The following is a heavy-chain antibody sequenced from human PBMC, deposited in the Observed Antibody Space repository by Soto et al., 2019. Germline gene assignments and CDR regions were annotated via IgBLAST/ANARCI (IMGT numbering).Heavy chain of an antibody. Sequence: PGGSLRLSCAYSGFTFSSYAMHWVRQAPGKGLEWVAVISYDGSNKYYADSVKGRFTISRDNSKNTLYLQMNSLRAEDTAVYYCSSGWYLDYYYYYGMDVWGQGTTVTVSS. CDR1: GFTFSSYA. D-gene: IGHD6-19*01. CDR3: SSGWYLDYYYYYGMDV. CDR2: ISYDGSNK. V-gene: IGHV3-30-3*01. J-gene: IGHJ6*02.